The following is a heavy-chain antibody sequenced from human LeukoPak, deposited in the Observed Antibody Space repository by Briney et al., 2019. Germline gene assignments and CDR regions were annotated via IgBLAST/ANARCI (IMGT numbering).Heavy chain of an antibody. D-gene: IGHD2-2*01. CDR1: GGTFSSYA. Sequence: GASVKVSCKASGGTFSSYAISWVRQAPGQGLEWMGRIIPILGIANYAQKFQGRVTITADKSTSTAYMELSSLRSEDTAVYYCATYQLLWPNEGYWGQGTLVTVSS. V-gene: IGHV1-69*04. CDR3: ATYQLLWPNEGY. J-gene: IGHJ4*02. CDR2: IIPILGIA.